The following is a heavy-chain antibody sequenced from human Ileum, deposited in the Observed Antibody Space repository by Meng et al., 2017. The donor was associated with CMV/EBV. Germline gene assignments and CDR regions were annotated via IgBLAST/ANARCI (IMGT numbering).Heavy chain of an antibody. D-gene: IGHD2-21*01. CDR3: TRGGEVHSAKFDY. V-gene: IGHV7-4-1*02. CDR2: INTSAAHP. J-gene: IGHJ4*02. CDR1: GYSFTTCG. Sequence: QVHRVQSGSELKEPGASVKVSCKTSGYSFTTCGINGVREAPGQRLEGMGWINTSAAHPTYAQGFTGRFVFSLDTSVSTAYLQINSLRAEDTAVYYCTRGGEVHSAKFDYWGQGTLVTVSS.